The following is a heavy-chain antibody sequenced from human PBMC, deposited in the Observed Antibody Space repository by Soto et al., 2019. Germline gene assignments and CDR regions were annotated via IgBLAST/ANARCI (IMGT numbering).Heavy chain of an antibody. CDR3: ARDNPDVGRPGFDP. CDR1: GGTFSSYA. V-gene: IGHV1-69*13. D-gene: IGHD1-26*01. CDR2: IIPIFGTA. Sequence: GASVKVSCKASGGTFSSYAISWVRQAPGQGLEWMGGIIPIFGTANYAQKFQGRVTITADESTSTAYMELSSLRSEDTAMYYCARDNPDVGRPGFDPWGQGILFTVSS. J-gene: IGHJ5*02.